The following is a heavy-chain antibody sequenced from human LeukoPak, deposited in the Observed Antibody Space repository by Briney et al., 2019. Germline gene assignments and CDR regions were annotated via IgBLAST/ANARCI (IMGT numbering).Heavy chain of an antibody. V-gene: IGHV1-46*01. Sequence: ASVKVSCKASGYTFTSYYMHWVRQAPGQGLEWMGIINPSGGSTTYAQKFQGRVTMTRDTSTSTVYMELSSLRSEDTAVYHCARETYYYDSSGYYPYYFDYWGQGTLVTVSS. D-gene: IGHD3-22*01. CDR2: INPSGGST. CDR1: GYTFTSYY. J-gene: IGHJ4*02. CDR3: ARETYYYDSSGYYPYYFDY.